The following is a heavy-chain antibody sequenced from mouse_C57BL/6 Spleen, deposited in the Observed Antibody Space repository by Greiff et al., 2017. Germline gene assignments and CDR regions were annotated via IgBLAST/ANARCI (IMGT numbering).Heavy chain of an antibody. V-gene: IGHV1-69*01. CDR3: ATAAITTVVATRYCGD. Sequence: QVQLQQPGAELVMPGASVKLSCKASGYTFTSYWMHWVKQRPGQGLEWIGEIDPSDSNTNYNKKFKGKSTLTVNKASSTAYMKLSSLTSEDSAVYYCATAAITTVVATRYCGDWGTGTTVTVSS. CDR1: GYTFTSYW. J-gene: IGHJ1*03. D-gene: IGHD1-1*01. CDR2: IDPSDSNT.